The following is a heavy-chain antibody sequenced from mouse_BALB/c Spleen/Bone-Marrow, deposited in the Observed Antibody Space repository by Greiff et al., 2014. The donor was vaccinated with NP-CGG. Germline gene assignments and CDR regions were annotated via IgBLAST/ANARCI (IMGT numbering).Heavy chain of an antibody. V-gene: IGHV3-1*02. CDR2: IHYSGTT. D-gene: IGHD2-3*01. Sequence: EVMLVESGPDLVKPSQSLSLTCTVTGYSIASGYSWHWIRQFPGNKLEWMGYIHYSGTTNYNPSLKSRISITRDTSKNQFFLQLNSVTSDDTATYYCARQNDGYLYYAMDYWGQGTSVTASS. J-gene: IGHJ4*01. CDR1: GYSIASGYS. CDR3: ARQNDGYLYYAMDY.